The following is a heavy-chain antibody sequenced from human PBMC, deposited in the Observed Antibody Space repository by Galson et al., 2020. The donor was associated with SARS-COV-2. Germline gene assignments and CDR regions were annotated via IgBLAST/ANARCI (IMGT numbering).Heavy chain of an antibody. CDR2: IYSGGST. Sequence: GGSLRLSCAASGFTSSSYAMSWVRQAPGKGLEWVSVIYSGGSTYYADSVKGRFTISRDNSKNTLYLQMNSLRAEDTAVYYCAKEVIYGDYYYYYGMDVWGQGTTVTVSS. D-gene: IGHD4-17*01. V-gene: IGHV3-23*03. J-gene: IGHJ6*02. CDR1: GFTSSSYA. CDR3: AKEVIYGDYYYYYGMDV.